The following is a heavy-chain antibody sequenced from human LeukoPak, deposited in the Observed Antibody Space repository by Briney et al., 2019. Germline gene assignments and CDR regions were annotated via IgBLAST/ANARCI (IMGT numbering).Heavy chain of an antibody. CDR2: ISGSGGST. CDR3: AKDMEVRGTDAFDI. V-gene: IGHV3-23*01. CDR1: GFTFVNYA. J-gene: IGHJ3*02. Sequence: GGSLRLSCAASGFTFVNYAMIWVRQAPGKGLEWVSAISGSGGSTYYADSVKGRFTISRDNSKNTLYLQMNSLRAEDTAVYYCAKDMEVRGTDAFDIWGQGTMVTVSS. D-gene: IGHD3-10*01.